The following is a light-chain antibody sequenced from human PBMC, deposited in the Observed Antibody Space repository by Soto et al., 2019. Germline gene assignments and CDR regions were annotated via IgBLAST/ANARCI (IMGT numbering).Light chain of an antibody. V-gene: IGKV3-15*01. J-gene: IGKJ1*01. CDR3: QQYNNWRT. CDR1: QSVRSS. Sequence: EIVMTQSPATRSVSPGERATISRRASQSVRSSLAWYQQKPGQAPXILIYGASTRATGIPARFSGSGSGTEFTLTISSLQSEDFAIYYCQQYNNWRTFGQGTKVDIK. CDR2: GAS.